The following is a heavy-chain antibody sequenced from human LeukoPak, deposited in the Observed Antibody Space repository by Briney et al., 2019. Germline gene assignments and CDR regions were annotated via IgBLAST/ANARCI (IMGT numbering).Heavy chain of an antibody. J-gene: IGHJ4*02. Sequence: SETLSLTCRVSGGSISNYYWSWIRQPPGKALEWIGYIYYSGSTNYNPSLKSRVTISVDTSKNQFSLKLTSVTAADTAVYYCARSYSGSYYRTFDYWGQVTLVTVSS. CDR3: ARSYSGSYYRTFDY. V-gene: IGHV4-59*01. CDR2: IYYSGST. D-gene: IGHD3-10*01. CDR1: GGSISNYY.